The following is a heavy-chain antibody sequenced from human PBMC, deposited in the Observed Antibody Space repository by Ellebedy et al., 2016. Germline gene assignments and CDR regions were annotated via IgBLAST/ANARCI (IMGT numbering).Heavy chain of an antibody. Sequence: GGSLRLXXAASGFTFSRFDIHWVRQAQGKGLEWVAAISNDGNDENYGASVKGRFSISRDNSKNRVYLQMSSLRVEDTAVYYCTKAGTGQGWSAFFPYVYYYGLDVWGQGTTVTVSS. D-gene: IGHD3-3*01. CDR3: TKAGTGQGWSAFFPYVYYYGLDV. CDR2: ISNDGNDE. CDR1: GFTFSRFD. J-gene: IGHJ6*02. V-gene: IGHV3-30*18.